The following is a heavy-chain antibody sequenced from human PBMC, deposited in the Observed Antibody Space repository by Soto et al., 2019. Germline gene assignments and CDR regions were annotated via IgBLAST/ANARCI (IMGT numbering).Heavy chain of an antibody. J-gene: IGHJ6*02. V-gene: IGHV3-15*01. CDR3: TTPGTTYLYYYYGMDV. CDR1: GFTFSNAW. Sequence: PGGSLRLSCAASGFTFSNAWMSWVRQAPGKGLEWVGRIKSKTDGGTTDYAAPVKGRFTTSRDDSKNTLYLQMNSLKTEDTAVYYCTTPGTTYLYYYYGMDVWGQGTTVTVSS. D-gene: IGHD1-7*01. CDR2: IKSKTDGGTT.